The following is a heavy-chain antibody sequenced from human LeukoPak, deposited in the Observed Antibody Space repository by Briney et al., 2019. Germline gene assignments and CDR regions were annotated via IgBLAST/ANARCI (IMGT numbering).Heavy chain of an antibody. Sequence: GRSLRLSCAASGFTFSSYGMHWVRQAPGKGLEWVAVIWYDGSNKYYADSVKGRFTISRDNAKNSLYLQMNSLRAEDTAVYYCARLTSSDYGDYVTDDDWGQGTLVTVSS. CDR1: GFTFSSYG. CDR3: ARLTSSDYGDYVTDDD. J-gene: IGHJ4*02. D-gene: IGHD4-17*01. V-gene: IGHV3-33*03. CDR2: IWYDGSNK.